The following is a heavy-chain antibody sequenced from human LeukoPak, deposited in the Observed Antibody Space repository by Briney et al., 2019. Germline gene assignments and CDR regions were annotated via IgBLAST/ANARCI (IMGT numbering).Heavy chain of an antibody. J-gene: IGHJ4*02. D-gene: IGHD3-22*01. CDR1: GLTFSDHH. Sequence: GGSLRLSCAATGLTFSDHHMDWVRQAPGKRLEWIGRSKNKDYAYSTVYAASVKGRFTFSRDDPKNSLYLQMNSLTTEDTAVYYCTRIFYYGTRGYYPDFWGQGTLVTVSP. CDR3: TRIFYYGTRGYYPDF. CDR2: SKNKDYAYST. V-gene: IGHV3-72*01.